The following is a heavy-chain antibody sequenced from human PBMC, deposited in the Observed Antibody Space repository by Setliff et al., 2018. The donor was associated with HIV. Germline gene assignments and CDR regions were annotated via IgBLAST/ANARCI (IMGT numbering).Heavy chain of an antibody. CDR3: ATSFITVPPDAFDI. J-gene: IGHJ3*02. Sequence: TSETLSLTCTVAGGSNSSSSYYWGWIRQPPGMGLEWIASIYHNGNTYYNPSLKSRVTMSVDTSKNQFTMKLSSVTAADTAVYYCATSFITVPPDAFDIWGQGTLVTVSS. CDR2: IYHNGNT. V-gene: IGHV4-39*06. D-gene: IGHD4-4*01. CDR1: GGSNSSSSYY.